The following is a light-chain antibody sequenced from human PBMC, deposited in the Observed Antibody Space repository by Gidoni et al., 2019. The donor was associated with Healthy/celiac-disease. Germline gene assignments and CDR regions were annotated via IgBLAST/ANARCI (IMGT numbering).Light chain of an antibody. V-gene: IGKV3-15*01. CDR3: QQYNNWPRWT. CDR2: GAP. Sequence: EIVKTHSPATLSVSPGERATLSCRASQSVSSNLAWYQQKPGQAPRLLIYGAPTRATGIPARFSGSGSGTEFTLTISSLQSEDFAVYYCQQYNNWPRWTFGQGTKVEIK. J-gene: IGKJ1*01. CDR1: QSVSSN.